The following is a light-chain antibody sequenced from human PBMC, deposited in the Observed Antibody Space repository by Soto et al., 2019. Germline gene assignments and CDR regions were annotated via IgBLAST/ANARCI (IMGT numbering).Light chain of an antibody. CDR1: PSISSS. CDR3: QQSFSTPLLT. V-gene: IGKV1-39*01. CDR2: AAS. Sequence: DIQLTQSPSSLSASAGDRVTITCRAGPSISSSLNWYQQKPGKAPKLLIYAASTLQSGVPSRFNGSGSGTTFTLTIGSLQPEDFATYYCQQSFSTPLLTFGPGTKVEIK. J-gene: IGKJ3*01.